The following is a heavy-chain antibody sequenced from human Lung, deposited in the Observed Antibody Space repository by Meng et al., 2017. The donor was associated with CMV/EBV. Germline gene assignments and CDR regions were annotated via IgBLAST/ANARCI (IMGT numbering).Heavy chain of an antibody. Sequence: GGSXRLSCAASGFTFSTYAMHWVRQAPGKGLEWVAVISYDGSNKYYADSVKGRFTISRDNSKNTLYLQMNSLRAEDTAVYYCARSREPVVPAAFDYWGQGTLVTVSS. D-gene: IGHD2-2*01. CDR1: GFTFSTYA. V-gene: IGHV3-30*04. CDR3: ARSREPVVPAAFDY. CDR2: ISYDGSNK. J-gene: IGHJ4*02.